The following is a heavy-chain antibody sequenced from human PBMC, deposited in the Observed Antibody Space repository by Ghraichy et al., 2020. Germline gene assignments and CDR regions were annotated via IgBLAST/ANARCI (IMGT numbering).Heavy chain of an antibody. CDR2: ISGSYGST. D-gene: IGHD3-16*01. CDR3: AKGWGSGTEGTYGMDV. CDR1: GFTFSSYA. V-gene: IGHV3-23*01. Sequence: ETLSLTCAASGFTFSSYAMNWVRQAPGKGLEWVSTISGSYGSTYYADSVKGRLTISRDNSKNTLFLQMNSLRAEDTAVYYCAKGWGSGTEGTYGMDVWGQGTTVTVSS. J-gene: IGHJ6*02.